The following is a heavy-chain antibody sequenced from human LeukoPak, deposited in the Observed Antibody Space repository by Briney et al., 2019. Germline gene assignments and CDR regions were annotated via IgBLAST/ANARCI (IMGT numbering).Heavy chain of an antibody. V-gene: IGHV4-34*01. J-gene: IGHJ3*02. D-gene: IGHD1-26*01. Sequence: SETLSLTCAVYGESLNRHYWSWIRQPPGKGLEWIGEGDNTGGTKFNPSLKGRVTISADTSNNQFSLKLTSVTAADTAVYYCAREGSGSYKDAFDIWGQGTMVTVSS. CDR1: GESLNRHY. CDR3: AREGSGSYKDAFDI. CDR2: GDNTGGT.